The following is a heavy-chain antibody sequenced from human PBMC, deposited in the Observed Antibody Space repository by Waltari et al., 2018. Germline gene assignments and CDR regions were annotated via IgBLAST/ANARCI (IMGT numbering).Heavy chain of an antibody. CDR3: ARAGLGSPLEWLRLFDS. CDR2: IYACGNT. D-gene: IGHD5-12*01. V-gene: IGHV3-53*01. Sequence: VRLVGSGVGLVEHGGSLRLSGGGSGFTVRSNHMRWVPQDPGKGLEWVSVIYACGNTYYADSVKGRFTISRDDSKSTLYLAMHSLRVEDTAVYYCARAGLGSPLEWLRLFDSWGQGTLVTVSS. J-gene: IGHJ4*02. CDR1: GFTVRSNH.